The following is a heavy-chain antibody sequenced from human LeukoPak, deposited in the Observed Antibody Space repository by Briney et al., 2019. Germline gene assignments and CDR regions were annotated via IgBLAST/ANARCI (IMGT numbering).Heavy chain of an antibody. CDR3: ARSPYYYDSSGYYKGALWDY. CDR1: GFTFSSYG. Sequence: GGSLRLSCAASGFTFSSYGMHWVRQAPGKGLEWVAVIWYDGSNKYYADSVKGRFTISRDNSKNTLYLQMNSLRAEDTAVYYCARSPYYYDSSGYYKGALWDYWGQGTLVTVSS. D-gene: IGHD3-22*01. V-gene: IGHV3-33*01. J-gene: IGHJ4*02. CDR2: IWYDGSNK.